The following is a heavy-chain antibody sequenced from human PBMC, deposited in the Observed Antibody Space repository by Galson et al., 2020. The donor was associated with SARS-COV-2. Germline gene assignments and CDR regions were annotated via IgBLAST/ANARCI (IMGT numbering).Heavy chain of an antibody. CDR3: ARTADRLDG. CDR2: IYNTGGP. J-gene: IGHJ6*02. Sequence: SETLSLPCAVSGCSITNDSNSWSWIRQPAGQRLEWIGRIYNTGGPHYNPSLRSRVTMSVDTSRNQFSLQLRVVTAADTAVYYCARTADRLDGWGQGTTVTVSS. V-gene: IGHV4-61*02. CDR1: GCSITNDSNS.